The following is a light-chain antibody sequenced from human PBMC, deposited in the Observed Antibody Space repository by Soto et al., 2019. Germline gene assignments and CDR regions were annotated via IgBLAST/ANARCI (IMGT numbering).Light chain of an antibody. CDR1: KLGDKY. CDR3: QXWDSSTAV. V-gene: IGLV3-1*01. CDR2: HDT. J-gene: IGLJ2*01. Sequence: SYELTQPPSVSVSSGQTASIPCSGDKLGDKYACWYQQKPGQSPVLVIYHDTKRPSGIPERFSGSNSGNTATLTISGTQAXXXXXXXCQXWDSSTAVFGGGTKVTVL.